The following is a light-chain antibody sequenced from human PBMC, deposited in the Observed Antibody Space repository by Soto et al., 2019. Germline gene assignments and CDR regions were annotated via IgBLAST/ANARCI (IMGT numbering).Light chain of an antibody. CDR1: QSVSSSY. CDR2: GAS. CDR3: QQYGSSPMWT. Sequence: ESVLTQSPGTLSLSPGERATLSCRASQSVSSSYLAWYQQKAGQVPRLLIYGASSRATGIPDRFSGSGSGTDFTLTISRLEPEDFAVYYCQQYGSSPMWTFGQGTKVELK. J-gene: IGKJ1*01. V-gene: IGKV3-20*01.